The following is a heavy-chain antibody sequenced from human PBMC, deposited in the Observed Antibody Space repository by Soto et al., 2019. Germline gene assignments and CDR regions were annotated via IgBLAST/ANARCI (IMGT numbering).Heavy chain of an antibody. J-gene: IGHJ4*02. CDR1: VVSISSGGYY. Sequence: SLTCSVSVVSISSGGYYCNWIRQHPERGLEWIGYIYYSGNTVLNPSLTSRATISRDTSKNEFSLTLTSLTAADTAVYFCARASGGAVADFDYWGQGALVTVSS. CDR2: IYYSGNT. V-gene: IGHV4-31*03. D-gene: IGHD6-19*01. CDR3: ARASGGAVADFDY.